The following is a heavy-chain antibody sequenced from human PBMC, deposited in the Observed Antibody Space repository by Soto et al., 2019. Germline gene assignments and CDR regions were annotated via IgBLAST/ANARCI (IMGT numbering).Heavy chain of an antibody. D-gene: IGHD6-6*01. Sequence: VQLLESGGGLVQPGGSLRLSCSASGFTFSSYAMSWVRQAPGKGLAWASAVSGSGGTTYYADSVKGRITISRDNSKNPLYQQMNILSAEDTAAYYCAKPPYSSSPEYYYGMDVWGQGATVTVSS. CDR1: GFTFSSYA. J-gene: IGHJ6*02. CDR3: AKPPYSSSPEYYYGMDV. CDR2: VSGSGGTT. V-gene: IGHV3-23*01.